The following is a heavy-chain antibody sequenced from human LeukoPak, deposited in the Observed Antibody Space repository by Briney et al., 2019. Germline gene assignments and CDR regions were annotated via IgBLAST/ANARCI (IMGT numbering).Heavy chain of an antibody. CDR3: AREPPNDYGDSLDAFDI. J-gene: IGHJ3*02. V-gene: IGHV4-59*01. D-gene: IGHD4-17*01. CDR2: IYYSGST. Sequence: TASETLSLTCTVSGVSISSYYWSWIRQPPGKGLEWIGYIYYSGSTNYNPSLESRVTISVDTSKNQFSLKLSSVTAADTAVYYCAREPPNDYGDSLDAFDIWGQGTMVTVSS. CDR1: GVSISSYY.